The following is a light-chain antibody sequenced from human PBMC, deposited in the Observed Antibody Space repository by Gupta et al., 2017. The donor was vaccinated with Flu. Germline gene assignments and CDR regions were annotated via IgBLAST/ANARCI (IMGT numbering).Light chain of an antibody. Sequence: DIQMTQSPSTLSASVGDRVTITCRASQNIDIYLAWYQQRAGKAPKLLIYKASTLGTGVPSRFSGSGSGTEFTLTISSLQPDDSATYFCQQFNSYSYTFGQGTKLEI. J-gene: IGKJ2*01. CDR2: KAS. V-gene: IGKV1-5*03. CDR1: QNIDIY. CDR3: QQFNSYSYT.